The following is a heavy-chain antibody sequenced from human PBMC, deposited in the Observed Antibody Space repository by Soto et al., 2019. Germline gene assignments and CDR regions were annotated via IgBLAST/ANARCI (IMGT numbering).Heavy chain of an antibody. CDR3: ARESYGLPF. D-gene: IGHD5-18*01. J-gene: IGHJ4*02. V-gene: IGHV1-8*01. CDR2: MNPTSGNT. Sequence: QVQLVQSGAEVKKPGASVKVSCKASGYTVTGYDIKWVREATGQGLEWMGWMNPTSGNTGYAQKFQGRVTMTRNTSISTASMELSSLRSEDTAVYYCARESYGLPFWGQGTLVTVSS. CDR1: GYTVTGYD.